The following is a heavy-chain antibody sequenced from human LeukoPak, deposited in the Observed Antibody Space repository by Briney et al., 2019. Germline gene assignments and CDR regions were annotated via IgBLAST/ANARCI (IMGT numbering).Heavy chain of an antibody. CDR3: ARAYRDYGDYYGHGMDV. CDR2: IDTNTGNP. J-gene: IGHJ6*02. CDR1: GYTFTNYT. D-gene: IGHD4-17*01. V-gene: IGHV7-4-1*02. Sequence: ASVKVSCKASGYTFTNYTLNWVRQAPGQGLEWMGWIDTNTGNPTYAQGFIGRFVFSLDTSVTTAYLQISSLKAEDTAVYYCARAYRDYGDYYGHGMDVWGQGTTVTVSS.